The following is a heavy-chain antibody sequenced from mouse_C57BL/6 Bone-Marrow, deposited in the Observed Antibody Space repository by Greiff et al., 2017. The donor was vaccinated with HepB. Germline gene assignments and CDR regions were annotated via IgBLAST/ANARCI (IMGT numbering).Heavy chain of an antibody. Sequence: EVKVVESGGDLVKPGGSLKLSCAASGFTFSSYGMSWVRQTPDKRLEWVATISSGGSYTYYPDSVKGRFTISRDNAKNTLYLQMSSLKSEDTAMYYCARQSYYYGSPLDYWGQGTTLTVSS. CDR3: ARQSYYYGSPLDY. V-gene: IGHV5-6*01. CDR2: ISSGGSYT. CDR1: GFTFSSYG. D-gene: IGHD1-1*01. J-gene: IGHJ2*01.